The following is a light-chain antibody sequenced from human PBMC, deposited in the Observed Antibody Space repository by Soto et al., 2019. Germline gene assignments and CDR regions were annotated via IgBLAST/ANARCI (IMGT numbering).Light chain of an antibody. CDR2: DVK. CDR1: SNDVGGYNY. J-gene: IGLJ1*01. Sequence: QSVLTQPRSVSGSPGQSVTISCTGSSNDVGGYNYVTWYQQYPGKAPKVMIYDVKTRPSGVPDRFSGSKSGNTASLTISGLQAEDEAEYYCCSYAGDYTFVFGTGTKLTVL. CDR3: CSYAGDYTFV. V-gene: IGLV2-11*01.